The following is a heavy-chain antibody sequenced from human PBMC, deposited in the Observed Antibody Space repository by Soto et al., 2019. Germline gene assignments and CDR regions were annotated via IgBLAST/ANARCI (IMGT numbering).Heavy chain of an antibody. D-gene: IGHD2-21*02. CDR3: ASTHIVVVTDAFDI. CDR2: INHSGST. J-gene: IGHJ3*02. V-gene: IGHV4-34*01. CDR1: GGSFSGYY. Sequence: SETLSLTCAVYGGSFSGYYWSWIRQPPGKGLEWIGEINHSGSTNYNPSLKSRVTISVDTSKNQFSLKLSSVTAADTAVYYCASTHIVVVTDAFDIWGQGTMVTV.